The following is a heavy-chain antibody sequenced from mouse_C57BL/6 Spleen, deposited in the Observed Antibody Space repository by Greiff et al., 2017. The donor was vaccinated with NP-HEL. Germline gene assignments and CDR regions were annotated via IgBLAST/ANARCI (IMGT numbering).Heavy chain of an antibody. CDR3: ARGRGEWKNYFDD. CDR2: IDPSDSYT. V-gene: IGHV1-69*01. Sequence: VQLQQPGAELVMPGASVKLSCKASGYTFTSYWMHWVKQRPGQGLEWIGEIDPSDSYTNYNQKFKGKATLTVDKSSSTAYMQLSSLTSEDSAVYYCARGRGEWKNYFDDWGQGTTLTVSS. CDR1: GYTFTSYW. J-gene: IGHJ2*01. D-gene: IGHD1-3*01.